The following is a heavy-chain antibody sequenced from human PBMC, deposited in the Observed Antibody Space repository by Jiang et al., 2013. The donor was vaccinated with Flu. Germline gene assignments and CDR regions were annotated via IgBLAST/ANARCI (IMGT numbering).Heavy chain of an antibody. CDR2: IYPGDSDT. CDR1: GYSFTSYW. J-gene: IGHJ6*04. CDR3: ARHGSDGDYYYGMDV. Sequence: VQLVESGAEVKKPGESLKISCKGSGYSFTSYWIGWVRQMPGKGLEWMGIIYPGDSDTRYSPSFQGQVTISADKSISTAYLQWSSLKALDTAMYYCARHGSDGDYYYGMDVWGKGTTVTVSS. D-gene: IGHD4-17*01. V-gene: IGHV5-51*01.